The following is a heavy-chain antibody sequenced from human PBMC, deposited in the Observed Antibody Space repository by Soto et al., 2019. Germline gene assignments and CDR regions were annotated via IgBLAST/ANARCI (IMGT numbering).Heavy chain of an antibody. CDR1: GYTFTSYG. J-gene: IGHJ6*02. Sequence: ASVKVSCKXSGYTFTSYGISWVRQAPGQGLEWMGWISAYNGNTNYAQKLQGRVTMTTDTSTSTAYMELRSLRSDDTAVYYCARNFPYYHSSGYHTGDYYYYGMDVWGQGTTVTVSS. CDR2: ISAYNGNT. CDR3: ARNFPYYHSSGYHTGDYYYYGMDV. D-gene: IGHD3-22*01. V-gene: IGHV1-18*04.